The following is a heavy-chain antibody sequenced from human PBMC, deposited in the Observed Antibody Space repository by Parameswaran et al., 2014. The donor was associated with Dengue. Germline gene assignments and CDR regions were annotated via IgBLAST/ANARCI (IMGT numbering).Heavy chain of an antibody. Sequence: ASETLSLTCTVSGGSISSHYWSWIRQPPGKGLEWIGYIYYSGSTNYNPSLKSRVTISVDTSKNQFSLKLSSVTAADTAVYYCARDGLNWFDPWGQGTLVTVSS. V-gene: IGHV4-59*11. J-gene: IGHJ5*02. CDR3: ARDGLNWFDP. CDR2: IYYSGST. CDR1: GGSISSHY.